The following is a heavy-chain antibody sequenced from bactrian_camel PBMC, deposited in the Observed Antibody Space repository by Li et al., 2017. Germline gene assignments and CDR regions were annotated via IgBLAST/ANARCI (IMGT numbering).Heavy chain of an antibody. CDR2: INSDGGLT. CDR3: AKFPSAYSGSRAYEYNY. CDR1: GFTFGPGA. J-gene: IGHJ4*01. V-gene: IGHV3S40*01. D-gene: IGHD4*01. Sequence: VQLVESGGGLVQPGGSLTLSCAVSGFTFGPGAVSWLRQAPGKGLEWVSSINSDGGLTYYTRSVKGRFTISRDNSRDTVYLQLNSLKTEDMAMYYCAKFPSAYSGSRAYEYNYWGQGTQVTVS.